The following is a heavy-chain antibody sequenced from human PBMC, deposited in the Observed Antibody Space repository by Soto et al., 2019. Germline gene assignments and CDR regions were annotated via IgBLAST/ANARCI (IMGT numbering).Heavy chain of an antibody. J-gene: IGHJ3*02. CDR1: GGSISSSSYY. V-gene: IGHV4-39*02. Sequence: SETLSLTCTVFGGSISSSSYYWGWIRQPPGKGLEWIGSIYYTGSTYYSPSLKGRVTISVDSSKNQFSLELSSVTAADTAVYHCVRAYYYDSSGYFRPADAFDIWGQGTRVTVSS. CDR3: VRAYYYDSSGYFRPADAFDI. D-gene: IGHD3-22*01. CDR2: IYYTGST.